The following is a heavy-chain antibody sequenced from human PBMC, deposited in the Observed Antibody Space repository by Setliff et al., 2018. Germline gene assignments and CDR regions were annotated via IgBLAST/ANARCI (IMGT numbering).Heavy chain of an antibody. CDR3: TTDQVVVVDY. CDR1: GFTFRRHG. J-gene: IGHJ4*02. Sequence: GGSLRLSCGTSGFTFRRHGMHWVRQAPGKGLEWVGRIKSKTDGGTTDYAAPVKGRFTISRDDSKNTLYLQMNSLKTEDTAVYYCTTDQVVVVDYWGQGTLVTVSS. V-gene: IGHV3-15*01. CDR2: IKSKTDGGTT. D-gene: IGHD3-22*01.